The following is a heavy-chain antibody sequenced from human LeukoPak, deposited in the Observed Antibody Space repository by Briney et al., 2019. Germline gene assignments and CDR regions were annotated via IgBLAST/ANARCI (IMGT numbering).Heavy chain of an antibody. CDR2: IYNSGST. J-gene: IGHJ3*02. CDR3: ARRQKLRGPRAGDALDI. CDR1: GGSISDYY. D-gene: IGHD4/OR15-4a*01. Sequence: SETLSLTCAVSGGSISDYYWTWIRQPPGKELEWIGYIYNSGSTNYNPSLESRVTISANMSKYQFSLKLSSVTAADTAMYYCARRQKLRGPRAGDALDIWGQGTTVTVSS. V-gene: IGHV4-59*08.